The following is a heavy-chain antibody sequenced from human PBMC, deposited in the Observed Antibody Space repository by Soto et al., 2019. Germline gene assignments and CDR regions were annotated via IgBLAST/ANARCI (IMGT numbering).Heavy chain of an antibody. J-gene: IGHJ6*02. CDR3: ARWGGYDYGMDV. Sequence: SETLSLTCTVSGVSVSSSIYHWGWIRQPPGKGLEWIGSIYYSGSTYYNPSPKSRVTISVHTSKNQFSLKLSSVTAADTAVYYCARWGGYDYGMDVWGQGTTVT. D-gene: IGHD2-15*01. V-gene: IGHV4-39*01. CDR2: IYYSGST. CDR1: GVSVSSSIYH.